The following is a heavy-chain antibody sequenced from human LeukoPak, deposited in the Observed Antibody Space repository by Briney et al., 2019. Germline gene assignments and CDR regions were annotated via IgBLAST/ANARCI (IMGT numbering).Heavy chain of an antibody. Sequence: PGGSLRLSCAASGFTFNNYAMGWVRQAPGKGQEWVSAISDGGGYTYFADPVKGRFTISRDNSKNTLYLQMNSLRAEDTAVYYCAKNVNGGNWYYFDYWGQGTLVTVSS. CDR3: AKNVNGGNWYYFDY. CDR1: GFTFNNYA. CDR2: ISDGGGYT. D-gene: IGHD1-20*01. J-gene: IGHJ4*02. V-gene: IGHV3-23*01.